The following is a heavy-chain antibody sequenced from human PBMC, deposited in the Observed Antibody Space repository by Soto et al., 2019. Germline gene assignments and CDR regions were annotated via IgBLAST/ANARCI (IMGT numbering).Heavy chain of an antibody. CDR1: GFTFGDYL. CDR3: AQGWGVSLNGGPSPNWFNP. CDR2: IGGRDGST. V-gene: IGHV3-23*01. Sequence: EVQLLESGGGLVQPGGSQRLSCAASGFTFGDYLMNWVRQSPGKGLEWVSSIGGRDGSTYYADSVKGRFTISRDNSRSKMFLQMDDLRGEDTAGDYCAQGWGVSLNGGPSPNWFNPWGQGTLVTVSS. D-gene: IGHD3-16*01. J-gene: IGHJ5*02.